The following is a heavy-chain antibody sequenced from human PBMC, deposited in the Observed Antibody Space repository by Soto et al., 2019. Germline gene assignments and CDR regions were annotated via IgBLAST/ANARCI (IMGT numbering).Heavy chain of an antibody. CDR3: ACSYGMHV. CDR2: ISSDGTGT. Sequence: EMQLVESGGGLVQPGGSLRLSCAASGFTFSDYWMHWVRHAPGKGLVWVSRISSDGTGTTYADSVKGRFTISRDNAKNTLYLQMNSLRDEDTAVYYCACSYGMHVWGQGTTVTVSS. CDR1: GFTFSDYW. J-gene: IGHJ6*02. V-gene: IGHV3-74*01. D-gene: IGHD3-10*02.